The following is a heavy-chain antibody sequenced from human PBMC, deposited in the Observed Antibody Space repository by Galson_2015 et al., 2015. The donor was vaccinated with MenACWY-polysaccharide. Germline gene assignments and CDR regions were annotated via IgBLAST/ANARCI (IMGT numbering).Heavy chain of an antibody. CDR2: ITDSGSST. V-gene: IGHV3-23*01. CDR1: GFTFSSYV. D-gene: IGHD1-26*01. CDR3: AKGGREVDNWLDP. J-gene: IGHJ5*02. Sequence: SLRLSCAVSGFTFSSYVMSWVRQAPGRGLEWVSSITDSGSSTYYVDSVKGRFTISRDNSKNTLFLQMNSLRADDTAVYYCAKGGREVDNWLDPWGPGALVPVSS.